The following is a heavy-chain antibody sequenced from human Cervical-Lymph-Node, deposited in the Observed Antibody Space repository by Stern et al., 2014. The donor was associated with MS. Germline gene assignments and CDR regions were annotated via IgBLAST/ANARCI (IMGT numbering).Heavy chain of an antibody. Sequence: EVQLVESGGGLLQPGKSLRLSCAASGFKFDEYAIHWVRQVPGKGLEWVSGISWNDGLIGYADSVKGRFTISRDNAKKSLLLQMISLGTEDAGLYFCVKDKYYYDATDSYCFDSWGQGTLVTVSS. CDR3: VKDKYYYDATDSYCFDS. V-gene: IGHV3-9*01. CDR2: ISWNDGLI. J-gene: IGHJ4*02. CDR1: GFKFDEYA. D-gene: IGHD3-22*01.